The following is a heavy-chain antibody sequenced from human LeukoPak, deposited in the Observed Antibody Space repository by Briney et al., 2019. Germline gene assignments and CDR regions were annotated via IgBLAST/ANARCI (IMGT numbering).Heavy chain of an antibody. Sequence: GGSLRLSCAASGFSFSSYAMHWVRQAPGKGLEYVSAISSGGGSTYYANSVKGRFTISRDNSKNTLYLQMGSLRAEDMAVYYCTRGLVATIWVGDYWGQGTLVTVSS. D-gene: IGHD5-12*01. V-gene: IGHV3-64*01. CDR2: ISSGGGST. CDR1: GFSFSSYA. CDR3: TRGLVATIWVGDY. J-gene: IGHJ4*02.